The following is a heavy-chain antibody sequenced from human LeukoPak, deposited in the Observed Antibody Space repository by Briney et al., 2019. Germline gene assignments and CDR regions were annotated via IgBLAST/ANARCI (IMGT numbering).Heavy chain of an antibody. D-gene: IGHD6-13*01. CDR3: AKVRVYLDNQDAFDI. V-gene: IGHV3-23*01. J-gene: IGHJ3*02. CDR2: ISGSGGST. Sequence: GGSLRLSCAASGFTFSSYWMSWVRQAPGKGLEWVSAISGSGGSTYYADSVKGRFTISRDNSKNTLYLQMNSLRAEDTAVYYCAKVRVYLDNQDAFDIWGQGTMVTVSS. CDR1: GFTFSSYW.